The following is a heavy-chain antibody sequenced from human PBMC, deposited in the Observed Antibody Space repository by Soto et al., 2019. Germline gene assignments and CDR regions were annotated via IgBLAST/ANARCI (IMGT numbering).Heavy chain of an antibody. V-gene: IGHV3-74*01. D-gene: IGHD3-3*01. CDR3: ARIDFWSGMDV. Sequence: EVQLVESGGGLLQPGGSLRLSCAASGFTFSNYWMNWVRQAPRKGLVWVSRINSDGSTTNYADSVKGRFTISRDNAKNTLHLQMNSLRADDTAVYYCARIDFWSGMDVWGQGTTVTVSS. J-gene: IGHJ6*02. CDR1: GFTFSNYW. CDR2: INSDGSTT.